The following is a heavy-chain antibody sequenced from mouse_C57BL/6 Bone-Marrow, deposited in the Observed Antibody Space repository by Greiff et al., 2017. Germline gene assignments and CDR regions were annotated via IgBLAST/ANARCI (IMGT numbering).Heavy chain of an antibody. V-gene: IGHV8-8*01. Sequence: QVTLKECGPGILQPSQTLSLTCSFSGFSLSTSGMGVGWIRQPSGKGLEWLAHIWWDDDKYYNPAMKSRLTISKDTSKNQVFLKIANVDTADTATYYCARGITTVTRAYWGQGTLVTVSA. CDR1: GFSLSTSGMG. J-gene: IGHJ3*01. D-gene: IGHD1-1*01. CDR2: IWWDDDK. CDR3: ARGITTVTRAY.